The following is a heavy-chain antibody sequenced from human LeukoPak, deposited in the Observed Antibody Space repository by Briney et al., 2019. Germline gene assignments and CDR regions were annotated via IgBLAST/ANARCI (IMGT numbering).Heavy chain of an antibody. D-gene: IGHD3-22*01. CDR2: ISWNSGSI. CDR1: GFTFDDYA. J-gene: IGHJ4*02. CDR3: AKNKIMDDSSGFDY. V-gene: IGHV3-9*01. Sequence: PGGSLRLSCAASGFTFDDYAMHWVRQAPGKGLEWVSGISWNSGSIGYADSVKGRFTISRDHAKNSLYLQMNSLRAEDTALYYCAKNKIMDDSSGFDYWGQGTLVTVSS.